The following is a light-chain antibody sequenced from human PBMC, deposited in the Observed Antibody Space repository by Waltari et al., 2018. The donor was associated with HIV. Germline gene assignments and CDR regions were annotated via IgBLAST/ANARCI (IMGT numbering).Light chain of an antibody. CDR3: LHYGVSVWT. Sequence: MLTQSPGALSLSPGDRVTLSCRASQPVINNNLAWYQQKPGRTPRLLIYAASKRATGIPDRFSGSGSGSDFTLTISGLDPEDFAIYYCLHYGVSVWTFGQG. J-gene: IGKJ1*01. CDR1: QPVINNN. V-gene: IGKV3-20*01. CDR2: AAS.